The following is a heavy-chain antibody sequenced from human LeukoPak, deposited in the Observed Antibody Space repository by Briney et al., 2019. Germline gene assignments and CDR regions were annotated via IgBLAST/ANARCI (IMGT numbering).Heavy chain of an antibody. V-gene: IGHV3-53*04. CDR2: IYSGGST. D-gene: IGHD3-22*01. CDR3: ARVVGGYYVKYGYYFDY. CDR1: GFTVSSNY. J-gene: IGHJ4*02. Sequence: GGSLRLSCAASGFTVSSNYMSWVRQAPGKGLEWVSVIYSGGSTYYADSVKGRFTISRHNSKNTPYLQVNSLRAEDTAVYYCARVVGGYYVKYGYYFDYWGQGTLVTVSS.